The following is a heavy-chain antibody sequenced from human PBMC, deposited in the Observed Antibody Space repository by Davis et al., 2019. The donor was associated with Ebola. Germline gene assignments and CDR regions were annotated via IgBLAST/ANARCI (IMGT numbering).Heavy chain of an antibody. D-gene: IGHD3-10*01. J-gene: IGHJ6*02. CDR2: IYHSGST. CDR1: GYSISSGYY. V-gene: IGHV4-38-2*02. CDR3: ARVFQFGVYGMDV. Sequence: PSETLSLTCTVSGYSISSGYYWGWIRQPPGKGLEWIGSIYHSGSTYYNPSLKSRVTISVDTSKNQFSLKLSSVTAADTAVYYCARVFQFGVYGMDVWGQGTTVTVSS.